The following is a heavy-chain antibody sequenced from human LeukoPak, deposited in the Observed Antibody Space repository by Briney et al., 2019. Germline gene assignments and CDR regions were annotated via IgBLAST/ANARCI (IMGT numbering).Heavy chain of an antibody. V-gene: IGHV3-74*01. J-gene: IGHJ5*02. D-gene: IGHD3-10*01. CDR3: ARVVRIGWFDP. CDR2: INSDGSST. CDR1: GFTFSTYS. Sequence: PGGSLRLSCAASGFTFSTYSMNWVRQAPGKGLVWVSRINSDGSSTSYADSVKGRFTISRDNAKNTLYLQMNSLRAEDTAVYYCARVVRIGWFDPWGQGTLVTVSS.